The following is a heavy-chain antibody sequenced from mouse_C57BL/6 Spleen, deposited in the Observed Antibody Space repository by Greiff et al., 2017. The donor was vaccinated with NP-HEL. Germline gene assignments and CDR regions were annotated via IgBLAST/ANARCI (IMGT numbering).Heavy chain of an antibody. CDR1: GFTFSDYG. CDR2: ISSGSSTI. Sequence: EVQLVESGGGLVKPGGSLKLSCAASGFTFSDYGMHWVRQAPEKGLEWVAYISSGSSTIYYADTVKGRFTISRDNAKNTLFLQMTSLRSEDTAMYYCARERRGAPLAMDYWGQGTSVTVSS. J-gene: IGHJ4*01. D-gene: IGHD6-1*01. CDR3: ARERRGAPLAMDY. V-gene: IGHV5-17*01.